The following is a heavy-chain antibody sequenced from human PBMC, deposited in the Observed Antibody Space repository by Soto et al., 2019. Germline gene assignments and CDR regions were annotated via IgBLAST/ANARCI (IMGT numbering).Heavy chain of an antibody. CDR2: IIPIFGTA. Sequence: SVKVSCKASGGTFSSYAISWVRQAPGQGLEWMGGIIPIFGTANYAQKFQGRVTITADESTSTAYMELSSLRSEDTAVYYCARAICSGGSCYKHGIDYWGQGTLVTVSS. J-gene: IGHJ4*02. D-gene: IGHD2-15*01. CDR1: GGTFSSYA. CDR3: ARAICSGGSCYKHGIDY. V-gene: IGHV1-69*13.